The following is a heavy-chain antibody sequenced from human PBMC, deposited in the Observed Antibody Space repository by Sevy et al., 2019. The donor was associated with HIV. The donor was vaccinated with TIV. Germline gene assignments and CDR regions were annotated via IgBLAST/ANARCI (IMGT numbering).Heavy chain of an antibody. CDR2: IYYSGST. D-gene: IGHD3-10*01. CDR1: GGSISSSSYY. J-gene: IGHJ6*03. CDR3: ARADGSYGSGSYYNFGIDYYYYYYMDV. Sequence: SETLSLTCTVSGGSISSSSYYWGWIRQPPGKGLEWIGSIYYSGSTYYNPSLKSRVTISVDTSKDQFSLKLSSVTAADTAVYYCARADGSYGSGSYYNFGIDYYYYYYMDVWGKGTTVTVSS. V-gene: IGHV4-39*01.